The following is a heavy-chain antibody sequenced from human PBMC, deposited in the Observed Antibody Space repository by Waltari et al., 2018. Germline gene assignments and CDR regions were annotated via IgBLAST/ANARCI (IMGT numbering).Heavy chain of an antibody. D-gene: IGHD1-26*01. CDR1: GGSFSGYY. V-gene: IGHV4-34*01. CDR2: INHSGST. J-gene: IGHJ4*02. CDR3: ARPGYSGSYYVH. Sequence: QVQLQQWGAGLLKPSETLSLTCAVYGGSFSGYYWSWIRQPPGKGLEWIGEINHSGSTNYNPSLKSRVTISVDRSKNQFSLKLSSVTAADTAVYYCARPGYSGSYYVHWGQGTLVTVSS.